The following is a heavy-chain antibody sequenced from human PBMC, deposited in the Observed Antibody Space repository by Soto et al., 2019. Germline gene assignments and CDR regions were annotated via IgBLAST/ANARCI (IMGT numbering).Heavy chain of an antibody. V-gene: IGHV2-5*01. J-gene: IGHJ6*02. CDR1: GFSLSTSGVG. D-gene: IGHD2-21*01. Sequence: SRPTPVNLTPTLTLTCTFSGFSLSTSGVGVGWIRQPPGKALEWLALIYWNDDKRYSLSLKSRLTITKDTSKTQVVLTMTNMDPVDTATYYGARSRTYLCWMDIRDQGASVTVSS. CDR3: ARSRTYLCWMDI. CDR2: IYWNDDK.